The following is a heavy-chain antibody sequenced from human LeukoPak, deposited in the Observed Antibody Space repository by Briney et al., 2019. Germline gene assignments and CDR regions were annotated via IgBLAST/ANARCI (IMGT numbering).Heavy chain of an antibody. V-gene: IGHV1-8*01. CDR2: MNPNSGNT. D-gene: IGHD2-2*02. Sequence: ASVKVSCKASGYTISYDINWVRQATGQGLEWMGWMNPNSGNTGYAQKFQGRLTITRNTSISTAYLELSYLESEDTAVYYCARGAGRDCDTTCYKYFDYWGQGTLVTVSS. CDR3: ARGAGRDCDTTCYKYFDY. CDR1: GYTISYD. J-gene: IGHJ4*02.